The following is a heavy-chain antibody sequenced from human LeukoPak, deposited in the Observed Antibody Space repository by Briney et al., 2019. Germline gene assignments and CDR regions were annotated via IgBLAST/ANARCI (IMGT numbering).Heavy chain of an antibody. Sequence: GGSLRLSCAASGFTFSSYAMSWVRQAPGKGLEWVSYISSSGSTIYYADSVKGRFTISRDNAKNSLYLQMNSLRAEDTAVYYCARELIFYSSGSDYWGQGTLVTVSS. J-gene: IGHJ4*02. D-gene: IGHD6-19*01. V-gene: IGHV3-48*03. CDR3: ARELIFYSSGSDY. CDR1: GFTFSSYA. CDR2: ISSSGSTI.